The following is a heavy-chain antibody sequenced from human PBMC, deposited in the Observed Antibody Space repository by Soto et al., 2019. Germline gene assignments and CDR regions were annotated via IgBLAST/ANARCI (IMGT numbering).Heavy chain of an antibody. J-gene: IGHJ2*01. V-gene: IGHV3-9*01. CDR2: ISWNSGSI. CDR1: GFTFDDYA. D-gene: IGHD6-13*01. CDR3: AKDFGSSSRHGYFDL. Sequence: EVQLVESGGGLVQPGRSLRLSFAASGFTFDDYAMHWVRQAPGKGLEWVSGISWNSGSIGYADSVKGRFTISRDNAKNSLYLQMNSLRAEDTALYYCAKDFGSSSRHGYFDLWGRGTLVTVSS.